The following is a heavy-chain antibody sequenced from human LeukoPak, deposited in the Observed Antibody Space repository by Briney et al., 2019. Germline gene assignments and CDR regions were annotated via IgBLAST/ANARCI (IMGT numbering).Heavy chain of an antibody. Sequence: GASVKVSCQASGYTFTDYYIHWVRQAPGQGLEWMGWINPKNGDTNYAQKFRGRVAMTRDTSISTAYMELSRVRSDDTAVFYCAKRSSSSWTEYFQHWGQGTLVTVSS. D-gene: IGHD6-13*01. V-gene: IGHV1-2*02. CDR2: INPKNGDT. CDR1: GYTFTDYY. J-gene: IGHJ1*01. CDR3: AKRSSSSWTEYFQH.